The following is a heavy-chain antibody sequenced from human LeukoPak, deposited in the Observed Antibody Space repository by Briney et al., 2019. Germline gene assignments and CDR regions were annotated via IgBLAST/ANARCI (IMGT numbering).Heavy chain of an antibody. J-gene: IGHJ4*02. CDR2: VVVGSGNT. V-gene: IGHV1-58*01. CDR3: VADDLLSVQ. D-gene: IGHD3-3*01. CDR1: GFTFSTSA. Sequence: SVKVSCKASGFTFSTSAVQWVRQSRGQRLEWIGWVVVGSGNTNYAQKFQERVTITRDMSTSTAYMELSSLRSEDTAVYYCVADDLLSVQWGQGTLVTVSS.